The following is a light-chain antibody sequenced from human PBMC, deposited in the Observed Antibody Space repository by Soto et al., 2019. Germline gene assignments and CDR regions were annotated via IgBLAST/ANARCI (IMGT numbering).Light chain of an antibody. CDR3: QQRSNWPSST. CDR2: DAS. V-gene: IGKV3-11*01. CDR1: QSVSSY. Sequence: VLRQSQGKRAVSAGEVAPVACRASQSVSSYLAWYQQKPGQAPRLLIYDASNRATGIPARFSGSGSGTDFTLTIISLQPEGFAAYYCQQRSNWPSSTVGQGTRLEIK. J-gene: IGKJ5*01.